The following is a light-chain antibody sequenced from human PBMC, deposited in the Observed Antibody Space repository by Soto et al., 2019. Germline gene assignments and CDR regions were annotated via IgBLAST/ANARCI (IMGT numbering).Light chain of an antibody. J-gene: IGLJ1*01. Sequence: QSALAQPASVSGSPGQSITISCTGTSSDVGGYNYVSWYQQHPGKAPRLMIYDVSNRPSGFSNRFSGSKSGNTASLTISGLQAEDEADYYCSSYASSSTLYVFGTGTRSPS. CDR2: DVS. V-gene: IGLV2-14*01. CDR1: SSDVGGYNY. CDR3: SSYASSSTLYV.